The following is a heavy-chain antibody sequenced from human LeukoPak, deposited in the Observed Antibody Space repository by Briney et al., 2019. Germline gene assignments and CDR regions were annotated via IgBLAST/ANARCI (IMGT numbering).Heavy chain of an antibody. J-gene: IGHJ4*02. CDR2: ISSSSSYI. CDR1: GFTFSSYS. CDR3: ARDWGGYSSSDVDY. D-gene: IGHD6-6*01. Sequence: PGGSLRLSCAASGFTFSSYSMNWVRQAPGKGLEWVSSISSSSSYIYYADSVKGRFTTSRDNAKNSLYLQMNSLRAEDTAVYYCARDWGGYSSSDVDYWGQGTLVTVSS. V-gene: IGHV3-21*01.